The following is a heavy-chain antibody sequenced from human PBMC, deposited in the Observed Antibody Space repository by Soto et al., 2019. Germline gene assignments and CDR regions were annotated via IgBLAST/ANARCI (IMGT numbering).Heavy chain of an antibody. Sequence: EVQLVESGGGLVQPGGSLRLSCAASGFTFSSYWMSWVRQAPGKGLEWVANIKQDGSEKYYVDSVKGRFTISRDNAKNSLYLQMTSLRAEDTAVYYCARARAAAYYYYGMDVWGQGTTVTVSS. V-gene: IGHV3-7*04. D-gene: IGHD6-13*01. CDR3: ARARAAAYYYYGMDV. J-gene: IGHJ6*02. CDR1: GFTFSSYW. CDR2: IKQDGSEK.